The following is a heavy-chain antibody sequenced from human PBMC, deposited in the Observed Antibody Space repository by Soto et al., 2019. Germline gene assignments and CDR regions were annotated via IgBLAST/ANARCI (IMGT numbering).Heavy chain of an antibody. V-gene: IGHV1-69*13. CDR2: IIPIFGTA. D-gene: IGHD2-2*01. CDR3: ARGIVVVPAAYYYGMDV. Sequence: SVKVSCKASGGTFSSYAISWVRQAPGQGLEWMGGIIPIFGTANYAQKFQGRVTITADESTSTAYMELSSLRSEDTAVYYCARGIVVVPAAYYYGMDVWGQGTTVTVSS. J-gene: IGHJ6*02. CDR1: GGTFSSYA.